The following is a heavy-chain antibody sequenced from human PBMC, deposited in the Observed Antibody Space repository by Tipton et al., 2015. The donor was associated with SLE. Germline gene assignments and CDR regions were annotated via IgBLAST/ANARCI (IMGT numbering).Heavy chain of an antibody. J-gene: IGHJ5*02. CDR2: IFYTGTT. Sequence: TLSLTCTVSGDSIGSSGYYWGWIRQPPGKGLEWIGSIFYTGTTNYSPSLKSRVTISLDTSKNQFSLKLNSVTAADTAVYYCARDRIVGSTYNWFDPWGQGTLVTVSS. V-gene: IGHV4-39*07. CDR3: ARDRIVGSTYNWFDP. CDR1: GDSIGSSGYY. D-gene: IGHD1-26*01.